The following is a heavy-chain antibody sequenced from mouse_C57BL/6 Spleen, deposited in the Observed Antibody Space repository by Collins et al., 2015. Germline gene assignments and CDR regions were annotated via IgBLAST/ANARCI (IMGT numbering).Heavy chain of an antibody. Sequence: QVQLKESGPGLVAPSQSLSITCTVSGFSLTSYDISWIRQPPGKGLEWLGVIWTGGGTNYNSAFMSRLSISKDNSKSQVFLKMNSLQTDDTAIYYCVGYGKDYAMDYWGQGTSVTVSS. V-gene: IGHV2-9-2*01. CDR3: VGYGKDYAMDY. J-gene: IGHJ4*01. D-gene: IGHD1-2*01. CDR2: IWTGGGT. CDR1: GFSLTSYD.